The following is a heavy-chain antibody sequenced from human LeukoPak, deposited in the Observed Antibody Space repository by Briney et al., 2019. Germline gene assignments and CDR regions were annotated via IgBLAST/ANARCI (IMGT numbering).Heavy chain of an antibody. CDR2: ISSSSSYI. J-gene: IGHJ6*03. CDR1: GFTFSSYA. CDR3: AKDWRRIVVVGPITRHGNYMDV. V-gene: IGHV3-23*01. Sequence: GGSLRLSCAASGFTFSSYAMSWVRQAPGKGLEWVSCISSSSSYIYYADSLKGRFTISRDNSKNTLYLQMNSLRPEDTAVYYCAKDWRRIVVVGPITRHGNYMDVWGKGTTVTISS. D-gene: IGHD2-15*01.